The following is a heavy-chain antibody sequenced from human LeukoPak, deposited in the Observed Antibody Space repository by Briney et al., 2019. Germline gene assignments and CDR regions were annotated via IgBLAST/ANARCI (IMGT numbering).Heavy chain of an antibody. CDR2: ISYSGTNI. Sequence: GGSLRLSCGASGFIFSSYSMNWVRQAPGKGLEWASSISYSGTNIYYADSVKGRFTISRDNARNSLYLQMNSLRAEDTAVYYCARDRFSSGWADYWGQGTLVTVSS. D-gene: IGHD6-19*01. J-gene: IGHJ4*02. CDR1: GFIFSSYS. CDR3: ARDRFSSGWADY. V-gene: IGHV3-21*01.